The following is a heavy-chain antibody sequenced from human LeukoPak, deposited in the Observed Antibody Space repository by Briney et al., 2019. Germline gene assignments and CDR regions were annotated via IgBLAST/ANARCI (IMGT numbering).Heavy chain of an antibody. V-gene: IGHV4-59*08. CDR2: IHYSGST. D-gene: IGHD3-10*01. CDR1: GGSISSNY. Sequence: PSETLSLTCTVSGGSISSNYWSWIRQPPGKGLEYIGFIHYSGSTSYNPSLKSRVTMSVDTSKNQFSLKLSSVTAADTAVYYCARHYGSGTKPLDYWGQGTLVTVSS. J-gene: IGHJ4*02. CDR3: ARHYGSGTKPLDY.